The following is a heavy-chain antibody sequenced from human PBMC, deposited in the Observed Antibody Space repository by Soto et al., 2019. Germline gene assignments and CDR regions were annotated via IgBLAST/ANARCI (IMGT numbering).Heavy chain of an antibody. J-gene: IGHJ5*02. V-gene: IGHV4-30-4*01. CDR2: VYYTGST. CDR3: VRTAREGAVAPHWFDR. D-gene: IGHD2-21*02. Sequence: SETLSLTCPVSGASIRSTDYYCSWIRQAPGKGLEWIGYVYYTGSTYYNPSLMSRLTISVDTSKNHFSLKLTSVTAAETAVYYCVRTAREGAVAPHWFDRWGQGTQVTVS. CDR1: GASIRSTDYY.